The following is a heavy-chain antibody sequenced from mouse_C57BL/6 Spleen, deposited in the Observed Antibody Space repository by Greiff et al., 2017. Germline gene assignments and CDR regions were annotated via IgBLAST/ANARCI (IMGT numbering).Heavy chain of an antibody. CDR1: GYAFSSYW. CDR2: IYPGDGDT. J-gene: IGHJ2*01. Sequence: QVQLKESGAELVKPGASVKISCKASGYAFSSYWMNWVKQRPGKGLEWIGQIYPGDGDTNYNGKFKGKATLTADKSSSTAYMQHSRLTSEDSAVYFCARGEVSWGYFDYWGQGTTLTVSS. D-gene: IGHD1-1*01. CDR3: ARGEVSWGYFDY. V-gene: IGHV1-80*01.